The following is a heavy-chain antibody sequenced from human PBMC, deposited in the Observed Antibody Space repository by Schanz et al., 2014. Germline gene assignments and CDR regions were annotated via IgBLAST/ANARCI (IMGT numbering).Heavy chain of an antibody. D-gene: IGHD2-21*01. J-gene: IGHJ4*02. V-gene: IGHV1-18*04. Sequence: QLVQSGAEVKKPGASVKVSCKASGFTLTSHFMHWLRQAPGQGLEWMGWISAYTNNTNYAQKVQGRVTMTTDTSTGTAYMELRSLRSDDTAVYYCARDRLECGAECYSVEVFEIWGQGTLVIVSS. CDR2: ISAYTNNT. CDR1: GFTLTSHF. CDR3: ARDRLECGAECYSVEVFEI.